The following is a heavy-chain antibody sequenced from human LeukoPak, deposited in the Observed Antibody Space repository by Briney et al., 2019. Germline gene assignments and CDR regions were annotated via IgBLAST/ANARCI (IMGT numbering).Heavy chain of an antibody. CDR2: IYHSGST. CDR1: GSSISSSNW. D-gene: IGHD3-22*01. J-gene: IGHJ3*02. V-gene: IGHV4-4*02. Sequence: SETLSLTCAVSGSSISSSNWWSWVRQPPGKGLEWIGEIYHSGSTNYNPSLKSRVTISVDKSKNQFSLKLSSVTAADTAVYYCARASGYNDAFDIWGQGTMVTVSS. CDR3: ARASGYNDAFDI.